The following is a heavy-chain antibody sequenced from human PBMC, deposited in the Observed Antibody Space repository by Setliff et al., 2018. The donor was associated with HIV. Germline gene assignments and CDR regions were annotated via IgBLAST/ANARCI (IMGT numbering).Heavy chain of an antibody. CDR3: ARVSCSSWYSIPLYYYYSMDV. J-gene: IGHJ6*03. D-gene: IGHD6-13*01. CDR1: GGSFSGYC. V-gene: IGHV4-34*01. Sequence: PSETLSLTCAVYGGSFSGYCWSWIRQPPGKGLEWIGEMQHSGSTYYNPSLRSRVTTSVDTSKSQFSLKLSSVTAADTAVYYCARVSCSSWYSIPLYYYYSMDVWGKGTTVTVSS. CDR2: MQHSGST.